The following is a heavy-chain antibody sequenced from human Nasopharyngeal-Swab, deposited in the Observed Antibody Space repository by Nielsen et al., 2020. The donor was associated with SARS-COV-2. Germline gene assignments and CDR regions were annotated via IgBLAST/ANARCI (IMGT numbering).Heavy chain of an antibody. Sequence: RQAPGKGLEWVAVISYDGSNKYYADSVKGRFTISRDNSKNTLYLQMNSLRAEDTAVYYCARDPRGLWDSYGMDVWGQGTTVTVSS. J-gene: IGHJ6*02. CDR2: ISYDGSNK. CDR3: ARDPRGLWDSYGMDV. D-gene: IGHD1-26*01. V-gene: IGHV3-30*04.